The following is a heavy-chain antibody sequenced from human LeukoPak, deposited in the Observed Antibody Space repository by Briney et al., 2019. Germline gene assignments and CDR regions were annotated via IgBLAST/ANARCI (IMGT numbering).Heavy chain of an antibody. Sequence: GGSLRLSCAASGFTFSSYAMSWVRQAPGKGLEWVSAISGSGSSTYYADSVRGRFTISRDNSKNTVYLQMKSLRAEDTAVFYCAKDRLTGTTSLYYYGMDVWGQGTTVTVSS. CDR3: AKDRLTGTTSLYYYGMDV. V-gene: IGHV3-23*01. CDR1: GFTFSSYA. J-gene: IGHJ6*02. CDR2: ISGSGSST. D-gene: IGHD1-7*01.